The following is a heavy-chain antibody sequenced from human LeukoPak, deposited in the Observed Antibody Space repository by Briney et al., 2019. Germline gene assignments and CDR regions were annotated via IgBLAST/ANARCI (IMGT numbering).Heavy chain of an antibody. D-gene: IGHD6-13*01. J-gene: IGHJ4*02. CDR2: ISGSGGST. V-gene: IGHV3-23*01. CDR3: AKDISPYSSSRAFDY. CDR1: GFTFSSYA. Sequence: PGGSLRLSCAASGFTFSSYAVSWVRQAPGKGLEWVSVISGSGGSTYYADSMKGRFTISRDNSKNTLYLQMNSLRAEDTAVYYCAKDISPYSSSRAFDYWGQGTLVTVSS.